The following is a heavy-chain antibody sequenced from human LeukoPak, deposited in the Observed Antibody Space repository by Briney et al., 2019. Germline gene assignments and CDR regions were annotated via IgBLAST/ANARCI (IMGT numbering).Heavy chain of an antibody. V-gene: IGHV3-23*01. D-gene: IGHD5-24*01. CDR1: GFVFTGFA. CDR2: ISGDGDTK. J-gene: IGHJ4*02. Sequence: PGGSLRLSCAASGFVFTGFAMSWVRQALGKGLEWVSSISGDGDTKYYADSVKGRFTFSRDNSKNTLYLQMNSPRAEDTAIYYCVKGGLEMVTDPAGFFDYWGQGILVTVSS. CDR3: VKGGLEMVTDPAGFFDY.